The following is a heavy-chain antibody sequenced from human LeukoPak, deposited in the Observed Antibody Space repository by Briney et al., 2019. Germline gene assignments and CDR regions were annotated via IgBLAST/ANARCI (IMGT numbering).Heavy chain of an antibody. J-gene: IGHJ4*02. CDR3: ARDRDDGGFEY. V-gene: IGHV3-7*01. D-gene: IGHD4-23*01. CDR1: GFTFSNYW. CDR2: IKQDGSVK. Sequence: GGSLRLSCAASGFTFSNYWMSWVSQAPEKRMEWVANIKQDGSVKQYVDSMKGRFTISRDNAKNSLYLQMNSLRAEDTAVYYCARDRDDGGFEYWGQGTLVTVSS.